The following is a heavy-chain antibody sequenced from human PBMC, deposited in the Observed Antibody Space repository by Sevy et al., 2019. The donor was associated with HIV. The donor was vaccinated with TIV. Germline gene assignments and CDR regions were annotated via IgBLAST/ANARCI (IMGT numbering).Heavy chain of an antibody. J-gene: IGHJ4*02. Sequence: GGSLRLSCAASEFTFSSYAMSWVRQAPGKGLEWVSAISGSGGSTYYADSVKGRFTISRDNSKNTLYLQMNSLRAEDTAVYYCAKDRRRAAAGTYDYWGQGTLVTVSS. D-gene: IGHD6-13*01. CDR2: ISGSGGST. V-gene: IGHV3-23*01. CDR1: EFTFSSYA. CDR3: AKDRRRAAAGTYDY.